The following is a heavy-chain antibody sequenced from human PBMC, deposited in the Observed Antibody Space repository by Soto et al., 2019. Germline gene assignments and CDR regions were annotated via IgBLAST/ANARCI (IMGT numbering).Heavy chain of an antibody. CDR3: VRPGHAKNSVTYYFDY. D-gene: IGHD1-26*01. J-gene: IGHJ4*02. Sequence: QVQLVESGGGLVKPGGSLRLSCAASGFIFSDYYMSWIRQAPGKGPEWVSYISSSSTYTNYADGVKGRFTISRDNTKIALDLQMNSLRADDTAVYYCVRPGHAKNSVTYYFDYWGQGTLVIVSS. CDR2: ISSSSTYT. CDR1: GFIFSDYY. V-gene: IGHV3-11*05.